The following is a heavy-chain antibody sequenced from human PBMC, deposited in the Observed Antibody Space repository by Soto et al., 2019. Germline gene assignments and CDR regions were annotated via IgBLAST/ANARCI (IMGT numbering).Heavy chain of an antibody. J-gene: IGHJ4*02. Sequence: PSETLSLTCNVSAGSISSYYWSWVRQSPGKGLEWIGYIFYSGSTNYNPSLKSRVTMSLDTSQNQFSLSLKSATPADTAIYYCANLDLDYWGPGILVTVSS. CDR3: ANLDLDY. CDR1: AGSISSYY. CDR2: IFYSGST. V-gene: IGHV4-59*08.